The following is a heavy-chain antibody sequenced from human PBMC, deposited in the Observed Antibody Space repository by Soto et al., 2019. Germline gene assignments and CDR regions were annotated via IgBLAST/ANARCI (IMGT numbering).Heavy chain of an antibody. CDR2: LHDSGKT. D-gene: IGHD6-13*01. Sequence: QVQLQESGPGLVKPSESLSLTCTVSGGSVSSGGYYWSWIRQTPGKGLEWIARLHDSGKTDYNPSLNSRVIISLDTSKNQFSLNLASVTAADTAVYYCARGGTRGSSFYWGQGTLVTVSS. J-gene: IGHJ4*02. CDR3: ARGGTRGSSFY. V-gene: IGHV4-61*08. CDR1: GGSVSSGGYY.